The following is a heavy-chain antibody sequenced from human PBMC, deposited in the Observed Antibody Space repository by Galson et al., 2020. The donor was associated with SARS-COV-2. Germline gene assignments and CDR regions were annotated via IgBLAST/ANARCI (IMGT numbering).Heavy chain of an antibody. V-gene: IGHV3-9*01. CDR1: GFTFDDYA. CDR3: AKDGQAVAGVGMDV. CDR2: ISWNSGTI. D-gene: IGHD6-19*01. J-gene: IGHJ6*02. Sequence: TGGSLRLSCAASGFTFDDYAMHWVRQAPGKGLEWVSGISWNSGTIGYADSVKGRFTISRDNAKNSLYLQMNSLRTEDTALYYCAKDGQAVAGVGMDVWGQGTTVIVSS.